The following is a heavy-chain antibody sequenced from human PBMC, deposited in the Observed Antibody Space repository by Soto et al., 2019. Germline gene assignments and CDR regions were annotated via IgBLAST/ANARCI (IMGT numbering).Heavy chain of an antibody. D-gene: IGHD2-15*01. Sequence: SETLSLTCTVSGGSISSYYWSWIRQPPGKGLEWIGSIYYSGSTNYNPSLKSRVTISVDTSKNQFSLKLSSVTAADTAVYYCARHKAALGYYMDVWGKGTTVTVSS. J-gene: IGHJ6*03. CDR3: ARHKAALGYYMDV. CDR2: IYYSGST. V-gene: IGHV4-59*08. CDR1: GGSISSYY.